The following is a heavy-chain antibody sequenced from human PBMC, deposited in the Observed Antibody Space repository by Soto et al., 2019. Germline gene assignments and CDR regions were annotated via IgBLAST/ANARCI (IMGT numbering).Heavy chain of an antibody. CDR3: ARREFDSSTRRNWFDP. Sequence: LSLTCAVSGGSISSGGYSWSWIRQPPGKGLEWIGYIYHSGSTYYNPSLKSRVTISVDRSKNQFSLKLSSVTAADTAVYYCARREFDSSTRRNWFDPWGQGTLVTVS. D-gene: IGHD2-2*01. CDR2: IYHSGST. CDR1: GGSISSGGYS. J-gene: IGHJ5*02. V-gene: IGHV4-30-2*01.